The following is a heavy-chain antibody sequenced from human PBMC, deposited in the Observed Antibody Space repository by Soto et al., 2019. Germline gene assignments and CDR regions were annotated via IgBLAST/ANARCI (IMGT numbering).Heavy chain of an antibody. Sequence: GGSLRLSCAASGFTFSSYSMNWARQAPGKGLEWIAYIVSSSTTIFYADSVKGRFTISRDNAKSSLYLQMNSLRDEDTAVYYCARDNGMAGSFDPWGQGTLVTV. CDR2: IVSSSTTI. D-gene: IGHD2-8*01. J-gene: IGHJ5*02. V-gene: IGHV3-48*02. CDR1: GFTFSSYS. CDR3: ARDNGMAGSFDP.